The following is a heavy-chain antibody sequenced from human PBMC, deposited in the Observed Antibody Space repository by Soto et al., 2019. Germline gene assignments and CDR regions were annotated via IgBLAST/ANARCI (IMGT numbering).Heavy chain of an antibody. CDR2: INSDGSST. V-gene: IGHV3-74*01. D-gene: IGHD5-18*01. CDR1: GFTFSSYW. Sequence: GGSLRLSCAASGFTFSSYWMHWVRQAPGKGLVWVSRINSDGSSTSYADSVKGRFTISRDNSKNTLYLQMNSLRAEDTAVYYCARGPGYSYGLSRAAFDIWGQGTMVTVSS. CDR3: ARGPGYSYGLSRAAFDI. J-gene: IGHJ3*02.